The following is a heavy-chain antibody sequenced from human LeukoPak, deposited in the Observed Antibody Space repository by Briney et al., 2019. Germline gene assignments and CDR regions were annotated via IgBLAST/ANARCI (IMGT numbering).Heavy chain of an antibody. V-gene: IGHV4-39*07. CDR1: GGSISSSSYY. J-gene: IGHJ4*02. D-gene: IGHD1-7*01. CDR2: IYYSGST. Sequence: SETLSLTCTVSGGSISSSSYYWDWIRQPPGKGLEWIGSIYYSGSTYYNPSLKSRVTISVDTSKNQFSLKLSSVTAADTAVYYCARVGSWNYVGLGYWGQGTLVTVSS. CDR3: ARVGSWNYVGLGY.